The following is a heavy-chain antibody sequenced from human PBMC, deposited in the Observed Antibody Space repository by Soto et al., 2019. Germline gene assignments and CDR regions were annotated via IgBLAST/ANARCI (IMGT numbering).Heavy chain of an antibody. D-gene: IGHD1-1*01. CDR2: IYYSGST. CDR3: ARSRGTTADY. J-gene: IGHJ4*02. CDR1: CGSIRSFY. Sequence: PSETPSPTCTFPCGSIRSFYWGWIRQPPGKGLEWIGYIYYSGSTNYNPSLKSRVTISVDTSKNQFSLKLSSVTAADTAVYYCARSRGTTADYWGQGTLVTVSS. V-gene: IGHV4-59*01.